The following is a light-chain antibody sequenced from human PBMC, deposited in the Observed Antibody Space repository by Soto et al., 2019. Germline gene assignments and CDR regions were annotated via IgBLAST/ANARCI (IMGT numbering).Light chain of an antibody. Sequence: DIVMTQSPLSLPVTPGEPASISCRFSQSLLHSNGYNYLDWYLQKPGQSPQLLIYLGSNRASGVPDRFSGSGSGTDFTLKISRVEAEDVGVYYCMQALQTPWTFGQGTKV. V-gene: IGKV2-28*01. CDR2: LGS. CDR3: MQALQTPWT. CDR1: QSLLHSNGYNY. J-gene: IGKJ1*01.